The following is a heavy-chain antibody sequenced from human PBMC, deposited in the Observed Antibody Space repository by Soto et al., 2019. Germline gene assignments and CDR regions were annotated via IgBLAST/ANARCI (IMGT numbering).Heavy chain of an antibody. V-gene: IGHV4-31*03. J-gene: IGHJ4*02. CDR3: ARLTQGYCRGDSCASTTQPFAY. CDR2: IYYSGTT. CDR1: GGSISSGGYY. Sequence: SETLSLTCTVSGGSISSGGYYWSWIRQHPGKGLEWIGYIYYSGTTYYNPSLKSRVTISVDTSKNQFSLKLSSVTAADTAVYYCARLTQGYCRGDSCASTTQPFAYWDQGTLVTVS. D-gene: IGHD2-15*01.